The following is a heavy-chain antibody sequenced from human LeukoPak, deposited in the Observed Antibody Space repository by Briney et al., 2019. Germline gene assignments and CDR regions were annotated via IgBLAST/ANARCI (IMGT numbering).Heavy chain of an antibody. Sequence: GESLKISCQGSGYSFTSYYIAWLCQMPGKGLEWMGVIYPSDSSVTYSPSFQGQVTFSADKSISTAYLQWSSLKASDTAMYFCARTSFVRGVVYWFDPWGQGTQVVVSS. D-gene: IGHD3-10*01. CDR2: IYPSDSSV. CDR3: ARTSFVRGVVYWFDP. CDR1: GYSFTSYY. V-gene: IGHV5-51*01. J-gene: IGHJ5*02.